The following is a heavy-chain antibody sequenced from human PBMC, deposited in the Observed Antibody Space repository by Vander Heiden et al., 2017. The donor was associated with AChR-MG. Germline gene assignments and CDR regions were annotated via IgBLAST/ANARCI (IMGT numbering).Heavy chain of an antibody. D-gene: IGHD3-3*01. J-gene: IGHJ6*03. Sequence: EVQLLESGGGLVQPGGSLRLSCAASGFTFSSYAMRWVRQAPGKGLEWVSAISGSGGSTYYADSVKGRFTISRDNSKNTLYLQMNSLRAEDTAVYYCASSIFGVVIMRYYYYYMDVWGKGTTVTVSS. CDR3: ASSIFGVVIMRYYYYYMDV. CDR2: ISGSGGST. CDR1: GFTFSSYA. V-gene: IGHV3-23*01.